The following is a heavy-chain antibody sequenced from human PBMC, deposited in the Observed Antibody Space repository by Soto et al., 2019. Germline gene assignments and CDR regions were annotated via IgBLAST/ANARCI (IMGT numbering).Heavy chain of an antibody. CDR2: INTDGGSS. CDR3: AREAGYCSRTSCYRRAFDT. CDR1: GFTFSGHW. Sequence: EVQLVESGGDLVQPGGSLSLSCAASGFTFSGHWMHWVRQVPGKGLEWVSRINTDGGSSAYADSVKGRFAISRDNAKNTLYLQTRGGLAEDTAVYYCAREAGYCSRTSCYRRAFDTWGQGTTVTVSS. V-gene: IGHV3-74*03. D-gene: IGHD2-2*01. J-gene: IGHJ3*02.